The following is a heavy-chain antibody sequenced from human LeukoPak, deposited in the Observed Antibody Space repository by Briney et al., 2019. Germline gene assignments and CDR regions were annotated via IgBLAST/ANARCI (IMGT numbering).Heavy chain of an antibody. V-gene: IGHV4-59*11. D-gene: IGHD5-24*01. CDR2: IYYSGST. CDR3: ARTRDGYISASPFDS. CDR1: AGSNSSHY. Sequence: SETLSLKCTVSAGSNSSHYWSWIRQPPGKGLEWIGYIYYSGSTNYNPSLKSRVTISVDTSKNQFSLNLSSVTAADTAVYYCARTRDGYISASPFDSWGQGTLVTVSS. J-gene: IGHJ4*02.